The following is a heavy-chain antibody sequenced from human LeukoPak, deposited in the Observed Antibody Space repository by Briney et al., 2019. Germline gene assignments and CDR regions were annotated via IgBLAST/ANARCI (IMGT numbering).Heavy chain of an antibody. CDR2: INPNSGGT. CDR3: ARDPYGRGSSWQYYHYYMDV. Sequence: ASVEVSCKASRYTFTGYYMHWVRQAPGQGLEWMGWINPNSGGTNYAQKFQGRVTMTRDTSISTAYMELSRLRSDDTAVYYCARDPYGRGSSWQYYHYYMDVWGKGTTVTVSS. CDR1: RYTFTGYY. V-gene: IGHV1-2*02. J-gene: IGHJ6*03. D-gene: IGHD6-13*01.